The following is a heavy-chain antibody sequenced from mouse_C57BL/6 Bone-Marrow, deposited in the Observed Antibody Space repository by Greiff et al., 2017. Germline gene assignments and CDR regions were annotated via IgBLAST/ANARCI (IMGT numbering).Heavy chain of an antibody. D-gene: IGHD1-1*01. V-gene: IGHV5-16*01. CDR2: INYDGSST. Sequence: EVQLVESEGGLVQPGSSMKLSCTASGFTFSDYYMAWVRQVPEKGLEWVANINYDGSSTYYLDSLKSRFIISRDNAKNILYLQLSSLKSEDTATYYCARVTTVVEKYIDVWGTGTTVTVSS. CDR3: ARVTTVVEKYIDV. J-gene: IGHJ1*03. CDR1: GFTFSDYY.